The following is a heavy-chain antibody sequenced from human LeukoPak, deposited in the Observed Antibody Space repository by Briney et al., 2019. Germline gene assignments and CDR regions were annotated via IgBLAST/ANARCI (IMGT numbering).Heavy chain of an antibody. Sequence: GGSLRLSCAASGFTLSNAYMSWVRQAPGKGLEWVGRIKNKTNGGTTDYAAPVKGRFTISRDDSKNTLYLRMNSPKTEDTAVYYCTTTIVGVTTWFDPWGQGTLVTVSS. V-gene: IGHV3-15*01. CDR3: TTTIVGVTTWFDP. J-gene: IGHJ5*02. CDR1: GFTLSNAY. CDR2: IKNKTNGGTT. D-gene: IGHD1-26*01.